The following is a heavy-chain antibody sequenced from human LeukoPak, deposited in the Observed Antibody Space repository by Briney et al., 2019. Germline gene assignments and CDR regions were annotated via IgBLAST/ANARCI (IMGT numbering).Heavy chain of an antibody. V-gene: IGHV3-21*01. D-gene: IGHD6-13*01. Sequence: GGSLRLSCAASGFTFSSYSMNWVRQAPGKGLEWVSSISSSSSHIYYADSVRGRFTISRDNAKNSLYLQMNSLRAEDTAVYYCARARNPHSSSWYSDAFDIWGQGTMVTVSS. CDR1: GFTFSSYS. CDR3: ARARNPHSSSWYSDAFDI. J-gene: IGHJ3*02. CDR2: ISSSSSHI.